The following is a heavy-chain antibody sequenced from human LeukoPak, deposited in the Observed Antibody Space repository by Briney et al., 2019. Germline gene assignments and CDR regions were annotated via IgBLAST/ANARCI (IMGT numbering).Heavy chain of an antibody. D-gene: IGHD5-18*01. CDR2: ISPNSGGT. CDR1: GYTFTDYY. J-gene: IGHJ4*02. Sequence: GASVKVSCKASGYTFTDYYMHWVRQAPGQGLEWVGWISPNSGGTNYAQKFQGRVTMTWDTSITTAYMELRRLRSDDSAVYYCAREDDVDTTLAAGCLDFWGQGTLVTVSS. V-gene: IGHV1-2*02. CDR3: AREDDVDTTLAAGCLDF.